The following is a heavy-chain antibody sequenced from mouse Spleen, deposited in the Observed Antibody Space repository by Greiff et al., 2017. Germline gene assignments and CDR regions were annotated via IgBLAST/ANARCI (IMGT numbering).Heavy chain of an antibody. CDR3: TGQEERYAMDY. Sequence: EVKLEESGGGLVQPGGSMKLSCVASGFTFSNYWMNWVRQSPEKGLEWVAQIRLKSDNYATHYAESVKGRFTISRDDSKSSVYLQMNNLRAEDTGIYYCTGQEERYAMDYWGQGTSVTVSS. J-gene: IGHJ4*01. CDR1: GFTFSNYW. V-gene: IGHV6-3*01. CDR2: IRLKSDNYAT.